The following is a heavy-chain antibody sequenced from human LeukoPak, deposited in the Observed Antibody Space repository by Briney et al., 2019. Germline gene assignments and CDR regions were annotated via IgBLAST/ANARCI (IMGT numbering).Heavy chain of an antibody. CDR2: INHSGST. Sequence: SETLSLTCAVYGGSFSGYYWSWIRQPPGRGLEWIGEINHSGSTNYNPSLKSRVTISVDTSKNQFSLKLSSVTAADTAVYYCAREGVVSGGSCYTCFDYWGQGTLVTVSS. D-gene: IGHD2-15*01. J-gene: IGHJ4*02. V-gene: IGHV4-34*01. CDR3: AREGVVSGGSCYTCFDY. CDR1: GGSFSGYY.